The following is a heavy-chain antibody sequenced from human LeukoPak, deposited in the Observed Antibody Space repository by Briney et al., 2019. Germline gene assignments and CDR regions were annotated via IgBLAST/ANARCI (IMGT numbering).Heavy chain of an antibody. CDR1: GGTFSSYA. CDR3: ARDLWYYDFWSGYYWRPYYFDY. D-gene: IGHD3-3*01. V-gene: IGHV1-69*06. CDR2: IIPIFGTA. J-gene: IGHJ4*02. Sequence: ASVKVSCKASGGTFSSYAISWVRQAPGQGLEWMGGIIPIFGTANYAQKFQGRVTITADKSTSTAYMELSSLRSDDTAVYYCARDLWYYDFWSGYYWRPYYFDYWGQGTLVTVSS.